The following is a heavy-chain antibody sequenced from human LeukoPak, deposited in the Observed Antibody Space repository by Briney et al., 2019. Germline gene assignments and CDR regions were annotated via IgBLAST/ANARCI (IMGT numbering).Heavy chain of an antibody. J-gene: IGHJ4*02. CDR2: INTDGSTT. CDR3: ATGRGTPLGF. D-gene: IGHD1-26*01. Sequence: GGSLRLSCAASGFTFSSYWMHWVRQAPGKGLVWVSRINTDGSTTNYADSVEGRFTVSRDNAKNTLYLQMNSLRAEDTAVYYCATGRGTPLGFWGQGALVTVPS. CDR1: GFTFSSYW. V-gene: IGHV3-74*01.